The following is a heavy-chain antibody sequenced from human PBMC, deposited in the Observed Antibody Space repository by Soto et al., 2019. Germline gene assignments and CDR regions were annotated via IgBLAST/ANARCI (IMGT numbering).Heavy chain of an antibody. D-gene: IGHD2-8*01. CDR2: IIPVVGTT. CDR1: GDTFTTNS. CDR3: ARGLLYATTYGDY. V-gene: IGHV1-69*06. Sequence: QVQLVQSGAEVKKPGSSVKVSCKASGDTFTTNSLNWVRQAPGQGLEWMGGIIPVVGTTKYAQKYQDRVTITGDTSTNTAYMELSSLRADDTAVYYGARGLLYATTYGDYWGQGTPVPVSS. J-gene: IGHJ4*02.